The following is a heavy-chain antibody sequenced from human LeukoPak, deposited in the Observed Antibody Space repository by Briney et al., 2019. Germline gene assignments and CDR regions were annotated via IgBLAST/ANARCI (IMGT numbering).Heavy chain of an antibody. D-gene: IGHD2-8*01. V-gene: IGHV4-59*08. CDR3: ARYLTATDAFDI. J-gene: IGHJ3*02. CDR1: GGSTSSYY. Sequence: PSETLSLTCTVSGGSTSSYYWSWIRQPPGKGLEWIGYIYYSGSTNYNPSLKSRVTISVDTSKNQFSLKLSSVTAADTAVYYCARYLTATDAFDIWGQGTMVTVSS. CDR2: IYYSGST.